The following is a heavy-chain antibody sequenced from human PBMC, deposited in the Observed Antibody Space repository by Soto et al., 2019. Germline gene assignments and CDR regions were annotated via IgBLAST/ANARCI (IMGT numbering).Heavy chain of an antibody. J-gene: IGHJ6*02. V-gene: IGHV4-59*01. Sequence: SETLSLTCTVSGGSISSYYWSWIRQPPGKGLEWIGYIYYSGSTHYNPPLQNRVSLSVSTSKKQFSLNLSSVTAADTAVYYCARAEEDYGSGSYYAYYYGMDVWGQGTTVTVSS. D-gene: IGHD3-10*01. CDR2: IYYSGST. CDR3: ARAEEDYGSGSYYAYYYGMDV. CDR1: GGSISSYY.